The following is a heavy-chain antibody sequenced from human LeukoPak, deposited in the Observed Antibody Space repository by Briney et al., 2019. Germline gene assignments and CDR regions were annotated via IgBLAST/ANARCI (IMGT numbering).Heavy chain of an antibody. CDR3: ANYGSGSYYKGFFDY. D-gene: IGHD3-10*01. J-gene: IGHJ4*02. V-gene: IGHV3-23*01. CDR2: ISGSGGST. CDR1: GFTFSSYA. Sequence: PGGSLRLSCAASGFTFSSYAMSWVRQAPGKGLEWVSAISGSGGSTYYADSVKGRFTISRDNSKNTLYLQVNSLRAEDTAVYYCANYGSGSYYKGFFDYWGQGTLVTVSS.